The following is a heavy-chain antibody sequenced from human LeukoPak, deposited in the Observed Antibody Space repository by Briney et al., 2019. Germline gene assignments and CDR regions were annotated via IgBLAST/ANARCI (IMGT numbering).Heavy chain of an antibody. Sequence: ASVKVSCKASGYTFTSYDINWVRQATGQGLEWMGWMNPNGGNTGYAQKFQGRVTMTRNTSISTAYMELSSLRSEDTAVYYCARGLGRRDGYNLRYWGQGTLVTVSS. CDR2: MNPNGGNT. J-gene: IGHJ4*02. D-gene: IGHD5-24*01. CDR3: ARGLGRRDGYNLRY. V-gene: IGHV1-8*01. CDR1: GYTFTSYD.